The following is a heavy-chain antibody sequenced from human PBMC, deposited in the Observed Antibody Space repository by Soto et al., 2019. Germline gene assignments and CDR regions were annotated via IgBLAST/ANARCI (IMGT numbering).Heavy chain of an antibody. CDR3: TTATKLNAGGQVSGAFDV. CDR1: GFTFTSAW. Sequence: EVQLVESGGGFVKPGGSLRLSCAASGFTFTSAWMNWVRQAPGKGLEWVARIVSRSDGGAIDYAAPVRGRFTISRDDSTNTLYLQMNRLKVEDTGIYFCTTATKLNAGGQVSGAFDVWGQGTMVTASS. V-gene: IGHV3-15*07. J-gene: IGHJ3*01. D-gene: IGHD6-25*01. CDR2: IVSRSDGGAI.